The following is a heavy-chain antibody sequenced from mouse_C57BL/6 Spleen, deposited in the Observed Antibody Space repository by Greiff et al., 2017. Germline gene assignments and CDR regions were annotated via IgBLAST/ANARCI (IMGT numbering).Heavy chain of an antibody. CDR2: IYPGDGDT. CDR1: GYAFSSSW. J-gene: IGHJ1*03. V-gene: IGHV1-82*01. Sequence: LVESGPELVKPGASVKISCKASGYAFSSSWMNWVKQRPGKGLEWIGRIYPGDGDTNYNGKFKGKSTLTVDKSSSTAYMQLSSLTSEDSAVYYCARYWANWYFDVWGTGTTVTVSS. CDR3: ARYWANWYFDV. D-gene: IGHD4-1*01.